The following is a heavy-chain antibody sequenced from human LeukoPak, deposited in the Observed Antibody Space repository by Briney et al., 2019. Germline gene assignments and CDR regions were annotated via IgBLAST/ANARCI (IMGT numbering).Heavy chain of an antibody. D-gene: IGHD1-26*01. J-gene: IGHJ5*02. CDR2: IYYSGST. CDR3: ARDWELGGWFDP. CDR1: GGSISSGDYY. V-gene: IGHV4-30-4*01. Sequence: PSETLSLTCTVSGGSISSGDYYWSWIRQPPGKGLEWIGYIYYSGSTYYNPSLKSRVTISVDTSKNQFSLKLSSVTAADTAVYYCARDWELGGWFDPWGQGTLVTVSS.